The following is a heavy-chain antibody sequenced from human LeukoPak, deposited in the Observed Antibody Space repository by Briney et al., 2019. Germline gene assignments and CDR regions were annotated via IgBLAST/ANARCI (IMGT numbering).Heavy chain of an antibody. CDR1: GGTFSSYA. D-gene: IGHD3-22*01. J-gene: IGHJ4*02. CDR3: ARNQVPGDYYDSSGYYYDY. Sequence: SVKVSCKASGGTFSSYAISWVRQAPGQGLEWMGGIIPIFGTANYAQKFQGRVTITADESTSTAYMELSSLRSEDTAVYYCARNQVPGDYYDSSGYYYDYWGQGTLVAVSS. V-gene: IGHV1-69*01. CDR2: IIPIFGTA.